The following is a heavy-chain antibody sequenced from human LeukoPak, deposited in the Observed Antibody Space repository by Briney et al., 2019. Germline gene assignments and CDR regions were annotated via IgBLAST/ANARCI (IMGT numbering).Heavy chain of an antibody. CDR2: IYSGGST. CDR3: AGEITMVRGKSSAYYYGMDV. Sequence: PGGSLRLSCAASGFTVSSNYMSWVRQAPGKGLEWVSVIYSGGSTYYADSVKGRFTISRDNSKNTLYVQMNSLRAEDTAVYYCAGEITMVRGKSSAYYYGMDVWGKGTTVTVSS. CDR1: GFTVSSNY. D-gene: IGHD3-10*01. V-gene: IGHV3-53*01. J-gene: IGHJ6*04.